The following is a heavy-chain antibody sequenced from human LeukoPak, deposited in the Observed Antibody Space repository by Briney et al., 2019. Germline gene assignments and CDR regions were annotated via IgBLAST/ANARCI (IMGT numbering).Heavy chain of an antibody. CDR1: GFTFSSYQ. J-gene: IGHJ2*01. CDR3: ARRRGTWYFDL. D-gene: IGHD1-1*01. Sequence: GGSLRLSCAASGFTFSSYQMHWVRQAPGKGLVWVSRITSDGSGTNYPDSVRGRFTISRDNAKNTLYLEMNSLRVEDTAVYYCARRRGTWYFDLWGRGTLVTVSS. V-gene: IGHV3-74*01. CDR2: ITSDGSGT.